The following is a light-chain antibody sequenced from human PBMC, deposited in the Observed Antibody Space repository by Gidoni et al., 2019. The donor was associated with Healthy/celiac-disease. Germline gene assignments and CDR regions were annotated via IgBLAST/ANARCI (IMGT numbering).Light chain of an antibody. J-gene: IGKJ1*01. CDR3: QQYNSYSWT. Sequence: SASVGDRVTITCRASQSISSWLAWYQQKPGKAPKLLIYDASSLESGVPSRFSGSGSGTESTLTISSLQPDDFATYYCQQYNSYSWTFGQGTKVEIK. CDR1: QSISSW. CDR2: DAS. V-gene: IGKV1-5*01.